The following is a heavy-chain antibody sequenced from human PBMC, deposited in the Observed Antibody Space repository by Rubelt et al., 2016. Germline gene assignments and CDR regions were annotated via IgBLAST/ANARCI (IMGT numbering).Heavy chain of an antibody. Sequence: EVQLVESGGALVQPGRSLRLSCAASGFSFDDYGMHWVRQAPGKGLEWVSLITGDGSRTYYADSVKGRFTVSRDNSRNSLYLQMNSLGSEETALYFCAKVVCRGAWCHENTYFYYAMDVWGQGTTVTVS. CDR2: ITGDGSRT. J-gene: IGHJ6*02. CDR1: GFSFDDYG. V-gene: IGHV3-43*02. D-gene: IGHD4/OR15-4a*01. CDR3: AKVVCRGAWCHENTYFYYAMDV.